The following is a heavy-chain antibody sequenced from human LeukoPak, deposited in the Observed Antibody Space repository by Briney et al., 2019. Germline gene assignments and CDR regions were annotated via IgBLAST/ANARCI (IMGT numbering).Heavy chain of an antibody. CDR2: FDPEDGER. Sequence: SSVKVSRKVSGYIHPELSMHWMRQAQGNGLEGMGGFDPEDGERIYAQKFQGRVTMTEDTSTDTAYMELSSLRSEDTAVYYCATGFRFGYPNDYWGQGTLVTVSS. J-gene: IGHJ4*02. V-gene: IGHV1-24*01. CDR1: GYIHPELS. CDR3: ATGFRFGYPNDY. D-gene: IGHD6-25*01.